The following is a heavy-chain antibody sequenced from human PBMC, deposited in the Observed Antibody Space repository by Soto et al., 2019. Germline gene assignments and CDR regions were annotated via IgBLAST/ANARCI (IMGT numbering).Heavy chain of an antibody. V-gene: IGHV4-59*08. Sequence: QVQLLESGPGLVKPSETLSLSCTVSGGSISSYYWSWFRQSPGKRMEWIGYVHHSWGSSYNPSLQSRVAISLDTSKSQFSLKVTSVTATDTAVYYCARQGFGPLHGLVDVWGQGTTVTVSS. CDR2: VHHSWGS. J-gene: IGHJ6*02. CDR1: GGSISSYY. D-gene: IGHD3-10*01. CDR3: ARQGFGPLHGLVDV.